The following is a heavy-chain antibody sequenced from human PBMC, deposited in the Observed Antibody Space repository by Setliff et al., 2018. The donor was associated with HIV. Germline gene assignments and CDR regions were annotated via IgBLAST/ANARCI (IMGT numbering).Heavy chain of an antibody. CDR3: ATRPRDDFWSGFDY. D-gene: IGHD3-3*01. J-gene: IGHJ4*02. CDR2: FDPEDGET. Sequence: ASVKVSCKASGYTFTSYGISWVRQGPGKGLEWMGGFDPEDGETIYAQKFQGRVTMTEDTSIDTAYMRMSSLRSEDTAVYYCATRPRDDFWSGFDYWGRGTLVTVSS. CDR1: GYTFTSYG. V-gene: IGHV1-24*01.